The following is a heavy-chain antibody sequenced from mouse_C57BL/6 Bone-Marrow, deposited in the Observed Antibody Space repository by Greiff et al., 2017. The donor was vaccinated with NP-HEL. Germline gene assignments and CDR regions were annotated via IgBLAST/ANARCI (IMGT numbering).Heavy chain of an antibody. V-gene: IGHV2-2*01. Sequence: VQLQQSGPGLVQPSQSLSITCTVSGFSLTSYGVHWVRQSPGKGLEWLGVIWSGGSTDYNAAFISRLSISKDNSKSQVFFKMNSLQADDTAIYYCASVLRSYAMDYWGQGTSVTVSS. CDR1: GFSLTSYG. CDR2: IWSGGST. CDR3: ASVLRSYAMDY. D-gene: IGHD1-1*01. J-gene: IGHJ4*01.